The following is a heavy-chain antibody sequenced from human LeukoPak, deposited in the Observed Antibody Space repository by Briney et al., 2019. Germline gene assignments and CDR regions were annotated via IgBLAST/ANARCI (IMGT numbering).Heavy chain of an antibody. V-gene: IGHV3-9*01. J-gene: IGHJ6*02. CDR1: GFTFYEYA. CDR3: AKDIGGGSWNWYYYGMDV. D-gene: IGHD2-15*01. CDR2: VSWNRGSI. Sequence: SLRLSCAASGFTFYEYAMRWVGQAPGKGGEGVSGVSWNRGSIVYADSVKGRFTSARDNAKKSLYLQMNSLRADDTALYYCAKDIGGGSWNWYYYGMDVWGQGTPVTVSS.